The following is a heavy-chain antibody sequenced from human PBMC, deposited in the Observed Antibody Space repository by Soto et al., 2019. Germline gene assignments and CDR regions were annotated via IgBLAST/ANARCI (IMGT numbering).Heavy chain of an antibody. CDR1: GFTFRDYA. J-gene: IGHJ4*02. D-gene: IGHD6-19*01. V-gene: IGHV3-23*01. Sequence: GGSLRLSCAASGFTFRDYAMSWVRQAPGKGLEWVSAVSGSGADTYYADSVKGRFTISRDNSKSTLYLQLKSLGADDTAVYYCAKTITVAGAFGHWGQGTLVTVSS. CDR3: AKTITVAGAFGH. CDR2: VSGSGADT.